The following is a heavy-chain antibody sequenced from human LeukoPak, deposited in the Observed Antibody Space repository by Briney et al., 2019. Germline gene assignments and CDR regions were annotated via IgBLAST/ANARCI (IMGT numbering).Heavy chain of an antibody. D-gene: IGHD2-15*01. J-gene: IGHJ2*01. CDR3: ARVGGEKRWYFDL. CDR1: GYTFTSYY. Sequence: ASVKVSCKASGYTFTSYYMHWVRQAPRQGLEWMGIINPSGGSTSYAQKFQGRVTMTRDTSTSTVYMELSSLRSEDTAVYYCARVGGEKRWYFDLWGRGTLVTVSS. CDR2: INPSGGST. V-gene: IGHV1-46*01.